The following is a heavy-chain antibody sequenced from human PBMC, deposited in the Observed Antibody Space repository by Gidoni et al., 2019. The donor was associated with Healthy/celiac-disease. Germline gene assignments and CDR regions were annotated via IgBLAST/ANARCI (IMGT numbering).Heavy chain of an antibody. CDR1: GYTFTGYY. CDR2: INPNSGGT. CDR3: AKARPGIVATIEADWFDP. Sequence: QVHLVQSGAEVKTPGASVKVSCSASGYTFTGYYMHWVRQAPGQGLEGMGWINPNSGGTNYAQKLQGWVTMTTDTSISTAYMELSRLRSDGTAVYYCAKARPGIVATIEADWFDPWGQGTLVTVSS. V-gene: IGHV1-2*04. D-gene: IGHD5-12*01. J-gene: IGHJ5*02.